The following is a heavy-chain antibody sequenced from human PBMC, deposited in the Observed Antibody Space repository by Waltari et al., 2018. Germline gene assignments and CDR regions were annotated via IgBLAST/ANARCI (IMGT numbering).Heavy chain of an antibody. CDR1: GVNLSSYA. J-gene: IGHJ4*02. D-gene: IGHD3-10*01. CDR3: AKDQYTSSRRGFDS. V-gene: IGHV3-23*01. Sequence: EVQLSESGGGLVQPGWSLRLSCAASGVNLSSYAMSWVRQAPGKGLEWVSTISGSAGSTYYADSVKGRFTISRDISKNTLFLQMNSLRAEDTALYSCAKDQYTSSRRGFDSWGQGTLVTVSS. CDR2: ISGSAGST.